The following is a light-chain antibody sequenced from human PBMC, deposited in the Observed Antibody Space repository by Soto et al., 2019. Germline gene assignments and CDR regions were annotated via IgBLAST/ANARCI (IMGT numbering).Light chain of an antibody. J-gene: IGLJ2*01. CDR2: DNN. Sequence: QAVVTQPPSVSAAPGQKVTISCSGSSSNIGNNYVSWYQQLPGTAPKLLIYDNNKRPSGIPDRFSGSKSGTSATLGITGLQTGDEADYYCGTWDSNLSAHVVFGGGTKLTVL. V-gene: IGLV1-51*01. CDR3: GTWDSNLSAHVV. CDR1: SSNIGNNY.